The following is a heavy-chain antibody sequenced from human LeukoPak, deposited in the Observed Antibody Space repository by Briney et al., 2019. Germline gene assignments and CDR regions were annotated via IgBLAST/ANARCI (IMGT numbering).Heavy chain of an antibody. V-gene: IGHV5-10-1*01. Sequence: GESLRISCKGSGHSFISYWISWVRQMPGEGLEWMGRIDPKNSDTVYSQSFQGHVTISADRSIDTAYLQWSGLRASDTGMYYCARHALGGSGWYYFDYWGLGTLVTVSS. CDR3: ARHALGGSGWYYFDY. D-gene: IGHD6-19*01. J-gene: IGHJ4*02. CDR1: GHSFISYW. CDR2: IDPKNSDT.